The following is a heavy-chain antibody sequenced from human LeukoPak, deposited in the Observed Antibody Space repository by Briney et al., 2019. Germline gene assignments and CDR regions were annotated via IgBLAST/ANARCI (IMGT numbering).Heavy chain of an antibody. Sequence: ASVKVSCKAWGYTFTSYYMHWVRQAPGQGLEWMGIINPSGGSTSYAQKFQGRVTMTRDTSTSTVYMELSSLRSEDTAVYYCAISRYCGGDCYAFDIWGQGTMVTVSS. CDR1: GYTFTSYY. D-gene: IGHD2-21*02. CDR3: AISRYCGGDCYAFDI. V-gene: IGHV1-46*01. J-gene: IGHJ3*02. CDR2: INPSGGST.